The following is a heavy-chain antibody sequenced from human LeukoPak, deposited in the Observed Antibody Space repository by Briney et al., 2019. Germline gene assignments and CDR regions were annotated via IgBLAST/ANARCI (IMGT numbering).Heavy chain of an antibody. CDR2: IYPGDSDT. D-gene: IGHD1-7*01. V-gene: IGHV5-51*01. J-gene: IGHJ1*01. CDR1: GYIYTSYW. CDR3: ARRTLSEDSYFQH. Sequence: GESLKISCNSSGYIYTSYWIGWVRQMPGKGLEWMGIIYPGDSDTRYSPSFQGQVTISADKSISTAYLQWSSLKASDTAMYYCARRTLSEDSYFQHWGQGTLVTVSS.